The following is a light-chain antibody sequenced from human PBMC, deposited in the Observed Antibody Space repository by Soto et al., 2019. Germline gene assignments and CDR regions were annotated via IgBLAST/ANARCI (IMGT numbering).Light chain of an antibody. CDR1: QSVSSYF. CDR3: QQYGSSGT. CDR2: GAS. V-gene: IGKV3-20*01. J-gene: IGKJ1*01. Sequence: EIVLPQSPGTLSLSPGERATLSCRASQSVSSYFLAWYQEKPGQAPRLLIYGASNRATGIPDRFSGSGSGTDFTLTISRLDPEDFAVYYCQQYGSSGTFGQGTKVDI.